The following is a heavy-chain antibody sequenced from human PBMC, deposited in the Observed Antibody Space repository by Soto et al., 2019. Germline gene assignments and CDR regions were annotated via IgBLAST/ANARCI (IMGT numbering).Heavy chain of an antibody. CDR1: GFTFSDYY. CDR2: ISSSSSYT. V-gene: IGHV3-11*05. Sequence: QVQLVESGGGLVKPGGSLRLSCAASGFTFSDYYMSWIRQAPGKGLEWVSYISSSSSYTNYADSVKGRFTISRDNAKNSLYLQMNSLRAEDTAVYYCARREATLYYYYGMDVWGQGTTVTVSS. J-gene: IGHJ6*02. D-gene: IGHD2-15*01. CDR3: ARREATLYYYYGMDV.